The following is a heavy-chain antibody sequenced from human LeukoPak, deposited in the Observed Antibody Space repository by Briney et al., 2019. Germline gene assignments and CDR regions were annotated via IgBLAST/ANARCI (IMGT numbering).Heavy chain of an antibody. CDR1: GFTFSSYG. D-gene: IGHD1-1*01. CDR3: ARGGLEPVDY. V-gene: IGHV3-74*01. Sequence: GRSLRLSCAASGFTFSSYGMHWVRQAPGKGLVWVSRINPDESSTSYADSVKGRFTISRDNAKNTLYLQLSSLRDDDTAVYYCARGGLEPVDYWGQGTLVTVSS. CDR2: INPDESST. J-gene: IGHJ4*02.